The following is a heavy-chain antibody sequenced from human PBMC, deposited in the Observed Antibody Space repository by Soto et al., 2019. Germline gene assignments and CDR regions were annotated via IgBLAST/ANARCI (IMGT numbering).Heavy chain of an antibody. Sequence: EVQLLESGGGSVQPGESLRLSCAASGFTFSTYAMNWVRQAPGKGLEWVSGIRGGGGSTYYADSVKGRFTISRDTSRNKLYLKMNSLRAEDTAVYYCAKVYALIRLYVPNLSVRNGEYCQQGSQGTLVTVSS. V-gene: IGHV3-23*01. CDR1: GFTFSTYA. J-gene: IGHJ1*01. D-gene: IGHD3-16*01. CDR3: AKVYALIRLYVPNLSVRNGEYCQQ. CDR2: IRGGGGST.